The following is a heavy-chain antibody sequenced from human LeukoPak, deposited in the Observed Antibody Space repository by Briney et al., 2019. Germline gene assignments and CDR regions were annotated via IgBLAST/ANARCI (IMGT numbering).Heavy chain of an antibody. D-gene: IGHD2-2*02. CDR3: AAYQLPYSDAFDI. V-gene: IGHV4-34*01. CDR2: INHSGST. CDR1: GGSFRGYY. J-gene: IGHJ3*02. Sequence: PSETLSLSCAVYGGSFRGYYWSWIRQPPGEGLEWIGEINHSGSTNYNPSLKSRVTISVDTSKNQFSLKLSSVTAADTAVYYCAAYQLPYSDAFDIWGQGTMVTVSS.